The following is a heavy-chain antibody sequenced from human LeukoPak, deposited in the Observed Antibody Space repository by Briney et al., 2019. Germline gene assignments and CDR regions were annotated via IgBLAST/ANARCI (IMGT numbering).Heavy chain of an antibody. V-gene: IGHV1-69*04. Sequence: ASVKVSCKASGGTFSSYAIGWVRQAPGQGLEWMGRIIPILGIANYAQKFQGRVTITADKSTSTAYMELSSLRSEDTAVYYCARADCSGGSCYYYYGMDVWGQGTTVTVSS. J-gene: IGHJ6*02. CDR2: IIPILGIA. D-gene: IGHD2-15*01. CDR3: ARADCSGGSCYYYYGMDV. CDR1: GGTFSSYA.